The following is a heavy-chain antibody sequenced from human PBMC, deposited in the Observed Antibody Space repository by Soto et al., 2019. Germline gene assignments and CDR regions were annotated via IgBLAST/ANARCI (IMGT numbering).Heavy chain of an antibody. CDR1: GGTFSSYA. CDR2: IVPIVDTS. V-gene: IGHV1-69*12. D-gene: IGHD5-12*01. CDR3: VRVVAIPGYPDN. J-gene: IGHJ4*02. Sequence: QVQLVQSGAEVRQPASSVKVSCKTSGGTFSSYAISWVRQAPGQGLEWMGGIVPIVDTSTYAQKFQGRVTITAGEYTRTAYMELSSLRSDDTAIYYCVRVVAIPGYPDNWGQGTLVTVSS.